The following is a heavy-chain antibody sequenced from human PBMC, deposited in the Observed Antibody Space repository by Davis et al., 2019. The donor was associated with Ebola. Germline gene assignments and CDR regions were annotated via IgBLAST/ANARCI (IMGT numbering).Heavy chain of an antibody. J-gene: IGHJ4*02. CDR3: ARRADY. CDR1: GFTFSSFR. V-gene: IGHV3-30*03. Sequence: GESLKISCAASGFTFSSFRMHWVRQAPGKGLEWVALISYDGDNKYYADSVKGRFTISRDNSKNTLYLQMNSLRAEDTAVYYCARRADYWGQGTLVTVSS. CDR2: ISYDGDNK.